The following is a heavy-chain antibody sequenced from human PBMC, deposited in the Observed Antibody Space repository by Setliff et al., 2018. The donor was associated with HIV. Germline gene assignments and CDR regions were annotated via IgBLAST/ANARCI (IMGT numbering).Heavy chain of an antibody. J-gene: IGHJ4*02. CDR2: INSDGTST. Sequence: PGGSLRLSCAASGFTFSPYWMHWVRQAPGKGLVWVSRINSDGTSTTYADSVKGRFTITSDNAKNTLYLQMNSLRAEDTAVYYCARVNSGGYNYKSFFDYWGQGTLVTVSS. D-gene: IGHD5-12*01. CDR3: ARVNSGGYNYKSFFDY. V-gene: IGHV3-74*03. CDR1: GFTFSPYW.